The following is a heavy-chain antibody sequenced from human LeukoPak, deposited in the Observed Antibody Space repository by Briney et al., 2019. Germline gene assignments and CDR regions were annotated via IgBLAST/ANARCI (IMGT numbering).Heavy chain of an antibody. V-gene: IGHV3-23*01. CDR2: ISDSGGST. CDR1: GFTFSSYA. CDR3: AKDTSIGRYCTDGVCSPFDY. Sequence: GGSLRLSCAASGFTFSSYAMSWVRQAPGKGLEWVSAISDSGGSTYDADSVKGRFTISRDNSKNTLYLQMNSLRAEDTAVYYCAKDTSIGRYCTDGVCSPFDYWGQGTLVTVSS. J-gene: IGHJ4*02. D-gene: IGHD2-8*01.